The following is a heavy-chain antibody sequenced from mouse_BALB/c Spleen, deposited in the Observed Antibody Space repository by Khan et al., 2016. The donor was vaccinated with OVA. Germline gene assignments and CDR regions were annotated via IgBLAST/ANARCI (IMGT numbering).Heavy chain of an antibody. V-gene: IGHV1-9*01. J-gene: IGHJ4*01. CDR1: GYTFSSYW. Sequence: VQLQESGAELMKPGASVKISCKATGYTFSSYWIEWVKQRPGHGLEWIGEILPGSGSTNYNEKFKGKATFTADTSSNTAYMQLSSLTSEDYAVYYCARYFYYDNYGAMDYWGQGTSVTVSS. D-gene: IGHD2-1*01. CDR3: ARYFYYDNYGAMDY. CDR2: ILPGSGST.